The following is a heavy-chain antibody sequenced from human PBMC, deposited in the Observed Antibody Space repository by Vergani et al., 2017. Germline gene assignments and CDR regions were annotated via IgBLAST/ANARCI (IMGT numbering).Heavy chain of an antibody. Sequence: ELPLLESGGGLVQPGGSLRLSCAASGFTFSSYSMNWVRQAPGKGLEWVSSLNKNNYYIYYADSVKGRFTISRDNAKNSLFLQMSSLKVEDTGVYYCAREMSNEGFDYWGQGTRVTVS. CDR3: AREMSNEGFDY. CDR2: LNKNNYYI. D-gene: IGHD4-11*01. V-gene: IGHV3-21*01. CDR1: GFTFSSYS. J-gene: IGHJ4*02.